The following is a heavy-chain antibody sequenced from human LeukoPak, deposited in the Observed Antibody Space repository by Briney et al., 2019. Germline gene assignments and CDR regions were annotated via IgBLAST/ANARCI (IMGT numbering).Heavy chain of an antibody. V-gene: IGHV3-9*01. Sequence: GGSLRLSCAVAGFIFDDYAMHWVRQAPGKGLEWVSGITWNSATIVYADSVKGRFTISRDNAKNSVYLQMNSLRAEDTALYYCAKGRGFFEGACFDYWGRGTLVTVSS. D-gene: IGHD3-3*01. CDR2: ITWNSATI. CDR3: AKGRGFFEGACFDY. CDR1: GFIFDDYA. J-gene: IGHJ4*02.